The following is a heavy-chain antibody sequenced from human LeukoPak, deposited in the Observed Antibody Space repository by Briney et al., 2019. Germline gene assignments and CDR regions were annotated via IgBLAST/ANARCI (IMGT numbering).Heavy chain of an antibody. Sequence: PGGSLRLSCAASGFTFSDYYMSWLRQAPGKGLEWVSYISSSGSTIYYADSVKGRFTISRDNSKNTLYLQMNSLRAEDTAVYYCAKDLHDILTGSPPGWFDPWGQGTLVTVSS. CDR2: ISSSGSTI. CDR3: AKDLHDILTGSPPGWFDP. V-gene: IGHV3-11*01. J-gene: IGHJ5*02. CDR1: GFTFSDYY. D-gene: IGHD3-9*01.